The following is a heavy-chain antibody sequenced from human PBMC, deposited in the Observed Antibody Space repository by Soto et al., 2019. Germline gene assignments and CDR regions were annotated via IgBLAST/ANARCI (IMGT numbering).Heavy chain of an antibody. Sequence: EVQLVESGGGLVKPGGSLRLSCAASGFTFSNAWMSWVRQAPGKGLEWVGRIKSKTDGGTTDYAAPVKGRFTISRDDSKNTMYLQINSLKTRDTTVYYCTTAYDRIGGSCYFDYWVQGTLVTVSS. CDR3: TTAYDRIGGSCYFDY. CDR2: IKSKTDGGTT. V-gene: IGHV3-15*01. D-gene: IGHD2-15*01. CDR1: GFTFSNAW. J-gene: IGHJ4*02.